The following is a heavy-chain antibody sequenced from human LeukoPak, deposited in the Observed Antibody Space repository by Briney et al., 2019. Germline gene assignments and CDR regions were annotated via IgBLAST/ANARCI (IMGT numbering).Heavy chain of an antibody. J-gene: IGHJ6*02. CDR3: TRVVDYYDSSGYYYPCYYYYGMDV. CDR2: IRSKAYGGTT. D-gene: IGHD3-22*01. V-gene: IGHV3-49*04. CDR1: GFTFGDYA. Sequence: PGRSLRLSCTASGFTFGDYAMSWVRQAPGKGLEWVGFIRSKAYGGTTEYAASVKGRFTISRDDSKSIAYLQMNSLKTEDTAVYYCTRVVDYYDSSGYYYPCYYYYGMDVWGQGTTVTVSS.